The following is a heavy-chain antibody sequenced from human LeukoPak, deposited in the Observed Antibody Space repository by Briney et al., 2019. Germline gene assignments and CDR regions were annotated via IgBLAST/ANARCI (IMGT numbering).Heavy chain of an antibody. D-gene: IGHD1-26*01. CDR2: TYYRSKWYN. CDR1: GDSVSSNSAA. CDR3: ASGGGTNVGDYYYGMDV. J-gene: IGHJ6*02. V-gene: IGHV6-1*01. Sequence: SQTLSLTCAISGDSVSSNSAAWNWIRQSPSRGLEWLGRTYYRSKWYNDYAVSVKSRITINPDTSKNQFSLQLNSVTPEDTAVYYCASGGGTNVGDYYYGMDVWGQGTTVTVSS.